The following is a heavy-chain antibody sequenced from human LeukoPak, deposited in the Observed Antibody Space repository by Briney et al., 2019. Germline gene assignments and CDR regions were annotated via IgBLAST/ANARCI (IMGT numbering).Heavy chain of an antibody. J-gene: IGHJ4*02. V-gene: IGHV3-30-3*01. D-gene: IGHD3-10*01. CDR3: ARGYYYGSGSYYDY. Sequence: GGSLRLSCASSGFTFSNYAMHWVRQAPGKGLEWVAVISYDGSKKYYADSVKGRFTISRDNSKNTLYLQMNSLRAEDTAVYYCARGYYYGSGSYYDYWGQGTLVTVSS. CDR2: ISYDGSKK. CDR1: GFTFSNYA.